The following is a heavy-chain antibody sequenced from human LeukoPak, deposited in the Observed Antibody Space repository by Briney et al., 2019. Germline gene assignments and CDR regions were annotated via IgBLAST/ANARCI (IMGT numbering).Heavy chain of an antibody. CDR2: TYYRSKWYN. D-gene: IGHD6-19*01. CDR3: ARDQSTGAGTWYAFDI. Sequence: SQTLTLTCAISGDSVSSNSAAWNWIRQSPSRGLEWLGRTYYRSKWYNDYAVSVKSRITINPDTSKNQFSLQLNSVTPEDTAVYYCARDQSTGAGTWYAFDIWGQGTMVTVSS. J-gene: IGHJ3*02. CDR1: GDSVSSNSAA. V-gene: IGHV6-1*01.